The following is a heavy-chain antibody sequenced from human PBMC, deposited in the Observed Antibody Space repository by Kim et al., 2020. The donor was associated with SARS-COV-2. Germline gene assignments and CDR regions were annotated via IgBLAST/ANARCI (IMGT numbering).Heavy chain of an antibody. Sequence: GGSLRLSCAASGFTFSSYSMNWVRQAPGKGLEWVSSISSSSSYIYYADSVKGRFTISRDNAKNSLYLQMNSLRAEDTAVYYCARDLSGSYHLDYWGQGTLVTVSS. D-gene: IGHD1-26*01. CDR2: ISSSSSYI. CDR1: GFTFSSYS. CDR3: ARDLSGSYHLDY. J-gene: IGHJ4*02. V-gene: IGHV3-21*01.